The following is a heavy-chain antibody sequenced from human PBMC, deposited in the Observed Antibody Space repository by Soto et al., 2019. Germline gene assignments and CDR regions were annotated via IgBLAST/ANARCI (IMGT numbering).Heavy chain of an antibody. CDR2: IIPIFGTA. J-gene: IGHJ2*01. Sequence: QVQLVQSGAEVKKPGSSVKVSCKASGGTFSSYAISWVRQAPGQGLEWMGGIIPIFGTANYAQKFQGRVTITADESTSTAYMALSSLRSEDTAVYYCARDTRLQSVGIRYFDLWGRGTLVTVSS. D-gene: IGHD5-12*01. V-gene: IGHV1-69*12. CDR1: GGTFSSYA. CDR3: ARDTRLQSVGIRYFDL.